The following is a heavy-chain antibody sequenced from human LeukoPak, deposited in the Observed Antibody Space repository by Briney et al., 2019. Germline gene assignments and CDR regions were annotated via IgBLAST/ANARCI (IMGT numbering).Heavy chain of an antibody. J-gene: IGHJ4*02. D-gene: IGHD3-22*01. V-gene: IGHV1-2*06. CDR1: GYTITGYY. Sequence: ASVKVSCKASGYTITGYYMHWVRQAPGQGLEWMGRINPNSGGTNYAQKFQGRVTMTRDTSISTAYMELSRLRSDDTAVYYCAREAHDSSGYYYGGFDYWGQGTLVTVSS. CDR2: INPNSGGT. CDR3: AREAHDSSGYYYGGFDY.